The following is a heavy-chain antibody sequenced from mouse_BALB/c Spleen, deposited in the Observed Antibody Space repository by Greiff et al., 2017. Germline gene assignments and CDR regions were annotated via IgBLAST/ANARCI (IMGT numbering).Heavy chain of an antibody. J-gene: IGHJ3*01. CDR2: INPNNGGT. D-gene: IGHD2-1*01. CDR1: GYTFTDYN. V-gene: IGHV1-18*01. CDR3: ARRHGNYPFAY. Sequence: VQLQQSGPELVKPGASVKIPCKASGYTFTDYNMDWVKQSHGKSLEWIGDINPNNGGTIYNQKFKGKATLTVDKSSSTAYMELRSLTSEDTAVYYCARRHGNYPFAYWGQGTLVTVSA.